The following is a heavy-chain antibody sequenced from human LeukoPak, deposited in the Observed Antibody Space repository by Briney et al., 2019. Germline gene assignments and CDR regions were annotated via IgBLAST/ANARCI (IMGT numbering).Heavy chain of an antibody. V-gene: IGHV4-4*07. CDR3: ARSGGIYCGGDCYLGY. J-gene: IGHJ4*02. D-gene: IGHD2-21*01. Sequence: SETLSLTCTVSGGSISSYYWSWIRQPAGKGLEWIGRIYTSGSTNYNPSLKSRVTMSVDTSKNQFSLKLSSVTASDTAMYYCARSGGIYCGGDCYLGYWGQGTLVTVSS. CDR1: GGSISSYY. CDR2: IYTSGST.